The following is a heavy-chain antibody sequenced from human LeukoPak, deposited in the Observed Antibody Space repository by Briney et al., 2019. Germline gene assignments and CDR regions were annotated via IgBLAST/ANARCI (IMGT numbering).Heavy chain of an antibody. CDR3: ARPRGSYYSFDL. V-gene: IGHV4-59*01. D-gene: IGHD1-26*01. Sequence: PSETLSLTCTVSGGSISSYYWSWIRQPPGKGLEWIGYIYYSGSTNYNPSLKSRVTISVDTSKNQFSLKLSSVTAADTAVYYCARPRGSYYSFDLWGRGTLVTVSS. J-gene: IGHJ2*01. CDR2: IYYSGST. CDR1: GGSISSYY.